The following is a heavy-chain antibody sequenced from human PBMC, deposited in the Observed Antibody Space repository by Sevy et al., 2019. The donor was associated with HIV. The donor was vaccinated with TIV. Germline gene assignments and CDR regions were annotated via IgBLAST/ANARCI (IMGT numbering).Heavy chain of an antibody. CDR1: GFTFSDFG. CDR2: IWNDGSNK. J-gene: IGHJ4*02. Sequence: GGSLRLSCAASGFTFSDFGMQWVRQAPGKGLQWVAVIWNDGSNKYYADSVKGRFTTSRDNSSNHLYLQMNSLRAEDTAVYYCARDVRGEGIRPGDLDYWGQGTLVTVSS. CDR3: ARDVRGEGIRPGDLDY. V-gene: IGHV3-33*01. D-gene: IGHD3-10*02.